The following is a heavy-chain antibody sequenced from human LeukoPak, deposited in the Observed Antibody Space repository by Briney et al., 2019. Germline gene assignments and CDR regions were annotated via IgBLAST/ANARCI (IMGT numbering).Heavy chain of an antibody. Sequence: SETLSLTCTVSGGSINNYCWNWVRQSPGKGLEWIGYIYTNGRTDDNASFKGGLTMSVDTSKDQISMDLKFLTAADTAVYYCATSYASKTAPYDLWGRGALVSVSS. CDR2: IYTNGRT. CDR1: GGSINNYC. V-gene: IGHV4-4*08. J-gene: IGHJ5*02. D-gene: IGHD2/OR15-2a*01. CDR3: ATSYASKTAPYDL.